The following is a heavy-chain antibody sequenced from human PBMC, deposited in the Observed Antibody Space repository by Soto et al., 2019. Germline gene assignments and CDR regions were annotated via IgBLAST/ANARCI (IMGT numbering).Heavy chain of an antibody. CDR3: AREVSPNSRGWYTVLVRWFDP. CDR1: GGSINSGDYY. D-gene: IGHD6-19*01. J-gene: IGHJ5*02. CDR2: ISYSGNT. Sequence: QVQLQESGPGLVKPSQTLSLTCTVSGGSINSGDYYWSWVRQVPGKGLEWIGFISYSGNTHYNPSLESRVTISKDTSKDQFSLRWNSMTGADSAVYYCAREVSPNSRGWYTVLVRWFDPWGQGTLVTVSS. V-gene: IGHV4-31*03.